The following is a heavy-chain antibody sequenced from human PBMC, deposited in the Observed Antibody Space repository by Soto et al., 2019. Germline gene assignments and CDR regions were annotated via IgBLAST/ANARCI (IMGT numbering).Heavy chain of an antibody. CDR3: AVGPRMWLAGGGY. D-gene: IGHD6-19*01. V-gene: IGHV4-34*01. Sequence: QVLLEQWGAGLLKPSETLSLTCAVYGGSFSGYYWTWIRQPPGRGLEWLGEINHSGITDYNPSLKGRVSISIDTSKNQFSLKLNSVTAADTAVYYCAVGPRMWLAGGGYWGQRTLVTVSS. J-gene: IGHJ4*02. CDR1: GGSFSGYY. CDR2: INHSGIT.